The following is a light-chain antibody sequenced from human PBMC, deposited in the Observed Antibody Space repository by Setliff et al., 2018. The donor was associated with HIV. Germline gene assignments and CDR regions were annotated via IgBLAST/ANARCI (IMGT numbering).Light chain of an antibody. Sequence: LTQPASVSGSPGQSITIPCTGSSSDIGDYESVSWYQQHPGEVPKLMVYDVTKRPSGVSDRFSASKSGNTASLTISGLQADDEAHYYCCSYAGADTWMFGGGTKVTVL. CDR3: CSYAGADTWM. V-gene: IGLV2-23*02. CDR1: SSDIGDYES. CDR2: DVT. J-gene: IGLJ3*02.